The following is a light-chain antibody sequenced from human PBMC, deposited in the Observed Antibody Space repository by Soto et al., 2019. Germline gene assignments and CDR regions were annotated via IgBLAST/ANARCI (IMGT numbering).Light chain of an antibody. J-gene: IGKJ4*01. V-gene: IGKV3-11*01. Sequence: TLSLSPGERATLSCRASQSVSSYLAWYQQKPGQAPRLLIYEASHRTTGIPARFSGSGSGTDFTLTISSLEPEDFAVYYCQPGRKWPLTFGGGSKVDIK. CDR1: QSVSSY. CDR2: EAS. CDR3: QPGRKWPLT.